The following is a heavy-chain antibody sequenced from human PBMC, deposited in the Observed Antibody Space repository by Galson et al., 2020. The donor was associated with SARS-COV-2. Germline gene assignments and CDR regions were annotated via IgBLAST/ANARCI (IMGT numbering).Heavy chain of an antibody. J-gene: IGHJ5*02. V-gene: IGHV4-59*01. D-gene: IGHD1-26*01. CDR3: ARGKVGATTTDLSGGWFDP. Sequence: SETLSLTCTVSGGSISSYYWSWIRQPPGKGLEWIGYIYYSGSTNYNPSLKSRVTISVDTSKNQFSLKLSSVTAADTAVYYCARGKVGATTTDLSGGWFDPWGQGTLVTVSS. CDR1: GGSISSYY. CDR2: IYYSGST.